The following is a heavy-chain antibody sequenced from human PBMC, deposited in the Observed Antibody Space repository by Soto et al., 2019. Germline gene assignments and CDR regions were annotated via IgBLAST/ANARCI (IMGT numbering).Heavy chain of an antibody. V-gene: IGHV1-24*01. CDR1: GYTLTELS. D-gene: IGHD2-15*01. CDR2: FDPEEGET. J-gene: IGHJ6*02. Sequence: QVQLVQSGSVVKKPGASVKVSCKFSGYTLTELSMHWVRQAPGKVLEWTGGFDPEEGETIYAQKFQGRVTMTEDTSTDTAYMELSSLRSEDTVVYYCATGGNVVRAYYYYYGMDVWGQGTTVTVSS. CDR3: ATGGNVVRAYYYYYGMDV.